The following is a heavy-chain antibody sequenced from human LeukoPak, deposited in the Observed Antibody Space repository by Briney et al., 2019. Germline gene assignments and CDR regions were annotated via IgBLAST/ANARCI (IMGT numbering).Heavy chain of an antibody. D-gene: IGHD2-15*01. CDR3: ARALNPLPGTYYFDY. J-gene: IGHJ4*02. CDR1: GGSISSSSYY. Sequence: SETLSLTCTLSGGSISSSSYYWGWIRHPPGKGLEWIGAIYYSGSTYYNPSLKSRVTISADTSKQQFPLNLISVTAADTAAYYCARALNPLPGTYYFDYWGQGTLVTVSS. CDR2: IYYSGST. V-gene: IGHV4-39*06.